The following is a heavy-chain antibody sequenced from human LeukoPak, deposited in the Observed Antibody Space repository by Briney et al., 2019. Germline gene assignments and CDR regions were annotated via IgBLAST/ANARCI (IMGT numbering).Heavy chain of an antibody. CDR2: IYTSGST. D-gene: IGHD6-13*01. Sequence: SETLSLTCTVSGGSISSYYWSWIRQHAGKGLEWIGRIYTSGSTNYNPSLKSRVTMSVDTSKNQFSLKLSSVTAADTAVYYCARVGRQLAPFDYWGQGTLVTVSS. CDR1: GGSISSYY. J-gene: IGHJ4*02. CDR3: ARVGRQLAPFDY. V-gene: IGHV4-4*07.